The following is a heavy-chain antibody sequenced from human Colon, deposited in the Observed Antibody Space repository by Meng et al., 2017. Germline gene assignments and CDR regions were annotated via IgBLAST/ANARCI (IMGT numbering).Heavy chain of an antibody. CDR1: GFTPSDHY. Sequence: GESLKISCEASGFTPSDHYVDWVRQAPGKGLEWVGRSRDKPNSYTTEYAASVRGRFTISRDDSKNSLYLQMNTLKTEDTAVYYCTRGFCSGGTCYSGDDWGQGTLVTVSS. J-gene: IGHJ4*02. CDR3: TRGFCSGGTCYSGDD. V-gene: IGHV3-72*01. CDR2: SRDKPNSYTT. D-gene: IGHD2-15*01.